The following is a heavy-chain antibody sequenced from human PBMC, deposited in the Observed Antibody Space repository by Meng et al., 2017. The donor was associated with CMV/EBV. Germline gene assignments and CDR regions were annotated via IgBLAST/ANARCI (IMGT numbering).Heavy chain of an antibody. V-gene: IGHV1-24*01. J-gene: IGHJ4*02. CDR3: AAHNWNYVFGFWYYFDY. CDR1: GYTLTELS. D-gene: IGHD1-7*01. Sequence: QVQLVSAGAEGKNPGASVKVSCKVSGYTLTELSRHWVQQAPGKGLEWMGGFDPEDGETIYAQKFQGRVTMTEDTSTDTAYMELSSLRSEDTAVYYCAAHNWNYVFGFWYYFDYWGQGTLVTVSS. CDR2: FDPEDGET.